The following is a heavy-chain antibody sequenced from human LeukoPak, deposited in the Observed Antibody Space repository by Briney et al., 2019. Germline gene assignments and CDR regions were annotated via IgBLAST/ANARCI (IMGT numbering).Heavy chain of an antibody. CDR3: ARASPVHDSSGYYVA. J-gene: IGHJ5*02. CDR1: GYSISSGYY. V-gene: IGHV4-38-2*02. Sequence: SEALSLTCTVSGYSISSGYYWGWIRQPPGKGLEWIGNIYHSGSTYYNPSLKSRVTISVDTSKNQFSLKLSSVTAADTAVYYCARASPVHDSSGYYVAWGQGTLVTVSS. D-gene: IGHD3-22*01. CDR2: IYHSGST.